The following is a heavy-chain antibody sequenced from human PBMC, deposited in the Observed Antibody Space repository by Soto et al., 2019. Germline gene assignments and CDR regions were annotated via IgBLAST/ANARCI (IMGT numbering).Heavy chain of an antibody. CDR2: ISYGGGTT. V-gene: IGHV3-23*01. Sequence: GSLGLSCVASEFTFSNYAMSCVRQAPGKGLEWVSAISYGGGTTYYADSVKGRFTISRDNSKNTLYLQMNSLRAEDTAVYYCAKNPGYYYDSTGYHFDYWGQGTLVTVSS. CDR1: EFTFSNYA. D-gene: IGHD3-22*01. CDR3: AKNPGYYYDSTGYHFDY. J-gene: IGHJ4*02.